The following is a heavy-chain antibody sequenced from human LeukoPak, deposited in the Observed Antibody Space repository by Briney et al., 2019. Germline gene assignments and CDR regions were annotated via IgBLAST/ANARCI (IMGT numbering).Heavy chain of an antibody. Sequence: GAPVKVSCKASGYTFTSYYMHWVRQAPGQGLEWMGIINPSGGSTSYAQKFQGRVTMTRDTSTSTVYMELSSLRSEDTAVYYCARSPPYYGDYLRGDAFDIWGQGTMVTVSS. J-gene: IGHJ3*02. CDR2: INPSGGST. D-gene: IGHD4-17*01. CDR3: ARSPPYYGDYLRGDAFDI. CDR1: GYTFTSYY. V-gene: IGHV1-46*01.